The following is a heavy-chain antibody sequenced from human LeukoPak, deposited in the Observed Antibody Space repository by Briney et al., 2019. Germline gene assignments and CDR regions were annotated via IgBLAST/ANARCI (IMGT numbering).Heavy chain of an antibody. CDR3: AKDDGDGYNYDPFDI. CDR2: ISSDGSNE. CDR1: GFTFSSYG. J-gene: IGHJ3*02. V-gene: IGHV3-30*18. Sequence: GKSLRLSCAASGFTFSSYGMHWVRQAPGKGLEWVAVISSDGSNEDCADPVKGRFTISRDNSKNTLYLQMNSLRAEDTAVYYCAKDDGDGYNYDPFDIWGQGTMVTVSS. D-gene: IGHD5-24*01.